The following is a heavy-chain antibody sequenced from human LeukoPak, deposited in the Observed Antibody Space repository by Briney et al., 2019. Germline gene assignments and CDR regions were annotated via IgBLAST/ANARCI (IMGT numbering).Heavy chain of an antibody. Sequence: GGSLRLSCAASGFTFSNYYISWIRQAPGKGLEWVSYISGNGGTKYDADSVKGRFIMTRDSAKKSVYLQMTSLRVEDTAVYYCGRGIPVDYWGQGLLVTVSS. V-gene: IGHV3-11*01. CDR2: ISGNGGTK. J-gene: IGHJ4*02. CDR3: GRGIPVDY. CDR1: GFTFSNYY.